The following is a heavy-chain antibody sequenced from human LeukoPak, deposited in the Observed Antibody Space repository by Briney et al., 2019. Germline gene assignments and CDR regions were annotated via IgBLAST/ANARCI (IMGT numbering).Heavy chain of an antibody. J-gene: IGHJ4*02. D-gene: IGHD6-13*01. V-gene: IGHV3-48*03. CDR2: ISSSGSTI. CDR3: ARESATGNY. CDR1: GFTFSSYE. Sequence: GGSLRLSCAASGFTFSSYEMNWVRQAPGKGLECVSYISSSGSTIYYADSVKGRFTISRDNGKNSLYLQMNSLRAEDTAVYYCARESATGNYWGQGTLVTVSS.